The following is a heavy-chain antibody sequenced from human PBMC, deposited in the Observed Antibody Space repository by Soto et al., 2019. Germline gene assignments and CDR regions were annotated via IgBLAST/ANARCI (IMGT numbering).Heavy chain of an antibody. CDR2: ISSSGSTI. D-gene: IGHD3-10*01. CDR1: VFTCSSYE. J-gene: IGHJ4*02. V-gene: IGHV3-48*03. CDR3: AKGSFGFDY. Sequence: SLRLASAASVFTCSSYEMNWCRQAPGKGLEWVSYISSSGSTIYYADSVKGRFTTSRDNSKKTLYLQMNSLRAEDTAIYYCAKGSFGFDYWGQGTLVTVSS.